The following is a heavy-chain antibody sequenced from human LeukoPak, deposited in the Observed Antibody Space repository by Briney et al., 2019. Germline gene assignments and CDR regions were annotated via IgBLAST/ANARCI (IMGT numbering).Heavy chain of an antibody. Sequence: GASVKVSCKASGYTFTGYYMHWVRQAPGQGLEWMGRINPDSGGTNYAQKFQGRVTMTRDTSISTAYMELSRLRSDDTAVYYCARARYDSSGYSPTRRVDYWGQGTLVTVSS. D-gene: IGHD3-22*01. CDR1: GYTFTGYY. CDR2: INPDSGGT. CDR3: ARARYDSSGYSPTRRVDY. J-gene: IGHJ4*02. V-gene: IGHV1-2*06.